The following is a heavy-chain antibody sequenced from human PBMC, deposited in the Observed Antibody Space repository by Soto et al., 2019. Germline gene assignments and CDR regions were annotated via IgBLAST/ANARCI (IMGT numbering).Heavy chain of an antibody. V-gene: IGHV4-31*03. Sequence: SLTCTVSGGSISSGGSFWSWIRQHPGKGPEWIAFIGYSGTTSFNPSLESRVTVSVDTSKSQFSLNLTSVTAADTAVYYCARGGASSKWFAPWGQGTLVTVSS. J-gene: IGHJ5*02. CDR2: IGYSGTT. CDR3: ARGGASSKWFAP. D-gene: IGHD2-15*01. CDR1: GGSISSGGSF.